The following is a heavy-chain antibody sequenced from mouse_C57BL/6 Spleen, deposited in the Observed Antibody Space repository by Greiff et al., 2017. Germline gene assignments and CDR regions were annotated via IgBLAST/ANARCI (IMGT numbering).Heavy chain of an antibody. D-gene: IGHD3-3*01. CDR3: ARSFAALWVGVYYFHY. V-gene: IGHV1-64*01. Sequence: QVQLQQPGAELVKPGASVKLSCKASGYTFTSYWMHWVKQRPGQGLEWIGMIHPNSGSTNYNEKFKSKATLTVDKSSSTAYMQLSSLTSEDSAVYYCARSFAALWVGVYYFHYWGHGTTLTVSS. J-gene: IGHJ2*01. CDR1: GYTFTSYW. CDR2: IHPNSGST.